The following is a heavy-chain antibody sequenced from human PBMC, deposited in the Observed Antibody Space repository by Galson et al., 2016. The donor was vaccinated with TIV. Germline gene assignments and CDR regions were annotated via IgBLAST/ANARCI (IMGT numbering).Heavy chain of an antibody. Sequence: SLRLSCAASGFTFSSYALHWVRQAPGKGLEWLMSISFDGKRKNYADSVKGRFTITRDDSKRTLYLHMKGLAGGDTAVYYCVRDICTSVDCDPFDYWGQGTQVTVSS. CDR3: VRDICTSVDCDPFDY. CDR1: GFTFSSYA. V-gene: IGHV3-30*04. CDR2: ISFDGKRK. J-gene: IGHJ4*02. D-gene: IGHD2-8*02.